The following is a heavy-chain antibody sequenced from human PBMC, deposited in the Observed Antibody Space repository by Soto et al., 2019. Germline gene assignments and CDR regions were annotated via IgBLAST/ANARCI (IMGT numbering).Heavy chain of an antibody. Sequence: EVQLLESGGCLVQPGGSLRLSCAASGFTFSSYAMSWVRQAPGKGLEWGSAISGSGGSTYYADSVKGRVTISRDNSKNTLYLKMNSLRAEETAVYYCAKSRGIAAAGDHYYYYYGMDVWGQGTTVTVSS. CDR3: AKSRGIAAAGDHYYYYYGMDV. CDR1: GFTFSSYA. D-gene: IGHD6-13*01. CDR2: ISGSGGST. J-gene: IGHJ6*02. V-gene: IGHV3-23*01.